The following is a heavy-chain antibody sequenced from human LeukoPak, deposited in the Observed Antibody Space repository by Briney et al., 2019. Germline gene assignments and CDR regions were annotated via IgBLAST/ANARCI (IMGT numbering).Heavy chain of an antibody. CDR3: ARDSLDVFRATGGDY. Sequence: ASVKVSCKASGYTFTGYYMHWVRQAPGQGLEWMGWINPNSGGTNYAQKFQGRVTMTRDTSISTAYMELSRLRSGDTAVYYCARDSLDVFRATGGDYWGQGTLVTVSS. D-gene: IGHD2-21*01. V-gene: IGHV1-2*02. CDR1: GYTFTGYY. CDR2: INPNSGGT. J-gene: IGHJ4*02.